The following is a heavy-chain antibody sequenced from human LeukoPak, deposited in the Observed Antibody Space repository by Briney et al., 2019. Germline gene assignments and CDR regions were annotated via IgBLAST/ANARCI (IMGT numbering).Heavy chain of an antibody. CDR2: MNPNSGNT. V-gene: IGHV1-8*02. D-gene: IGHD3-10*01. CDR1: GYTFTSYG. CDR3: ARATMVRGVIMSIYYYYMDV. J-gene: IGHJ6*03. Sequence: GASVKVSCKASGYTFTSYGISWVRQAPGQGLEWMGWMNPNSGNTGYAQKFQGRVTMTRNTSISTAYMELSSLRSEDTAVYYCARATMVRGVIMSIYYYYMDVWGKGTTVTVSS.